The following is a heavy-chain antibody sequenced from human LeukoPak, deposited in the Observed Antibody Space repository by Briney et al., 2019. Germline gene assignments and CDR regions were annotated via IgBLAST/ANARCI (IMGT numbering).Heavy chain of an antibody. J-gene: IGHJ4*02. CDR2: IDYDGQTT. V-gene: IGHV3-20*04. D-gene: IGHD7-27*01. Sequence: GGSLRLSCAASGFTFDDYGMSWVRQAPGKGLVWVSRIDYDGQTTNYADSVRGRFTVSRDNAKNMMFLQMDSLRAEDTALYYCTRNNWGIDYWGQGTLVTVSS. CDR3: TRNNWGIDY. CDR1: GFTFDDYG.